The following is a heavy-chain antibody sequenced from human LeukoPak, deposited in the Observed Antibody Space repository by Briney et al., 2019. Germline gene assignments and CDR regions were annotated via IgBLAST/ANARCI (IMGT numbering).Heavy chain of an antibody. CDR1: GFTFSTYS. Sequence: GGSLRLSCAASGFTFSTYSMNWVRQAPGKGLEWVSSLSSSSTYMYYADSVKGRFTISRDNSENIVYLQMNNLRVEDTAVYYCAGRLTGYSSGYVHWGQGTLVTVSS. CDR3: AGRLTGYSSGYVH. CDR2: LSSSSTYM. V-gene: IGHV3-21*04. D-gene: IGHD5-18*01. J-gene: IGHJ4*02.